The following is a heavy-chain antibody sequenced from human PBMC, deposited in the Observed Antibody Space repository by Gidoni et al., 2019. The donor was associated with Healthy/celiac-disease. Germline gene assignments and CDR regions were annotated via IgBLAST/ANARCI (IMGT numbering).Heavy chain of an antibody. CDR3: AREPGNYGMDV. Sequence: EVQLVESGGGLVQPGGSLRLSCAASGFTFSSYDMHWVRQATGKGLEWVSAIGTAGDTYYPGSVKGRFTISRENAKNSLYLQMNSLRAGDTAVYYCAREPGNYGMDVWGQGTTVTVSS. CDR2: IGTAGDT. V-gene: IGHV3-13*01. CDR1: GFTFSSYD. J-gene: IGHJ6*02.